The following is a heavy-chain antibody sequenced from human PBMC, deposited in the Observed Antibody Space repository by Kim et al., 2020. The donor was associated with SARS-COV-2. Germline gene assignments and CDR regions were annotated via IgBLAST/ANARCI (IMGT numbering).Heavy chain of an antibody. CDR3: AREGLMSGYYYYGMDF. J-gene: IGHJ6*02. D-gene: IGHD3-10*01. CDR1: GGSISSYY. V-gene: IGHV4-59*01. Sequence: SETLSLTCTVSGGSISSYYWSWIRQPPGKGLEWIGYIYYSGSTNYNPSLKSRVTISVDTSKNQFSLKLSSVTAADTAVYYCAREGLMSGYYYYGMDFCGQGTTVTDS. CDR2: IYYSGST.